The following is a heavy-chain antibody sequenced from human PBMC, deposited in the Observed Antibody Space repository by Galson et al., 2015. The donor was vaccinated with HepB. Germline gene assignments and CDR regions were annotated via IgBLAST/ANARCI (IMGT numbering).Heavy chain of an antibody. CDR2: INPNSGGT. CDR3: ARGPIAAAGNWFDP. D-gene: IGHD6-13*01. Sequence: SVKVSCKASGYTFTGYYMHWVRQAPGQGLEWMGWINPNSGGTNYAQKFQGWVTMTRDTSISTAYMELSRLRSDDTAVYYCARGPIAAAGNWFDPWGQGTLVTVSS. J-gene: IGHJ5*02. CDR1: GYTFTGYY. V-gene: IGHV1-2*04.